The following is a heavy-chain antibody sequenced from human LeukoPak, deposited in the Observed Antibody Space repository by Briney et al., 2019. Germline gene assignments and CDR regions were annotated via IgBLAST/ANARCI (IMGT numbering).Heavy chain of an antibody. Sequence: PGRSLRLSCAASGFTFSSYAMHWVRQAPGKGLEWISYISSTGTTIDYADSVKGRFTISRDNGKNSLFLQMNSLRAEDTAVYYCARGGYDFWSGYRQFDYWGQGTLVTVSS. CDR2: ISSTGTTI. J-gene: IGHJ4*02. CDR1: GFTFSSYA. CDR3: ARGGYDFWSGYRQFDY. V-gene: IGHV3-48*01. D-gene: IGHD3-3*01.